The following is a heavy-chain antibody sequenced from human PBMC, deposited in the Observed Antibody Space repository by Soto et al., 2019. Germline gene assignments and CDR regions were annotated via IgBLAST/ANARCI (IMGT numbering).Heavy chain of an antibody. Sequence: QVQLQESGPGLVKPSGTLSLTCAVTSGSISSSNWWSWVRQPPGKGLEWIGQIWHSGSTDYNPSLNIRVTMSVDKSKNQFSLQVTSVTAADTAVYFCARGSTVIDCLDSGGRGTLVTVSS. CDR3: ARGSTVIDCLDS. J-gene: IGHJ4*02. CDR2: IWHSGST. CDR1: SGSISSSNW. V-gene: IGHV4-4*02. D-gene: IGHD3-16*02.